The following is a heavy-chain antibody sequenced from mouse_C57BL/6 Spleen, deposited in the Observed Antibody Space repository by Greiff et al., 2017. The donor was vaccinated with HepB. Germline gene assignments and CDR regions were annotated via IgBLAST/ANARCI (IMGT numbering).Heavy chain of an antibody. V-gene: IGHV5-6*02. Sequence: EVMLVESGGDLVKPGGSLKLSCAASGFTFSSYGMSWVRQTPDKRLEWVATISSGGSYTYYPDSVKGRFTISRDNAKNTLYLQMSSLKSEDTAMYYCARRGDTVAMDYWGQGTSVTVSS. CDR1: GFTFSSYG. J-gene: IGHJ4*01. CDR3: ARRGDTVAMDY. CDR2: ISSGGSYT. D-gene: IGHD1-1*01.